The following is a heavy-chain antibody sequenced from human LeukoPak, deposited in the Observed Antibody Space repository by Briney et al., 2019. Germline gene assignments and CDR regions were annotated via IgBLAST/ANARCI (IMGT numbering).Heavy chain of an antibody. CDR2: ISNDAKYI. CDR1: GFTFSSYS. V-gene: IGHV3-21*01. CDR3: TTPAAGPRAEYSQY. J-gene: IGHJ1*01. D-gene: IGHD6-13*01. Sequence: GGSLRLSYAASGFTFSSYSMNWVRQAPGKGLEWVSSISNDAKYIYYADSLKGRFTVSRDNAKNSLYLQMNSLAVEDTAVYYCTTPAAGPRAEYSQYWGQGTQVTVSS.